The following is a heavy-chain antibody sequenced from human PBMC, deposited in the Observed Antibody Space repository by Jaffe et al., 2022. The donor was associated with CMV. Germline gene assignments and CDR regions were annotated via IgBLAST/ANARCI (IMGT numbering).Heavy chain of an antibody. Sequence: EVQLVESGGVVVQPGGSLRLSCAASGFTFDDYTMHWVRQAPGKGLEWVSLISWDGGSTYYADSVKGRFTISRDNSKNSLYLQMNSLRTEDTALYYCAKDGGFSGLYYYYGMDVWGQGTTVTVSS. V-gene: IGHV3-43*01. D-gene: IGHD3-3*01. CDR3: AKDGGFSGLYYYYGMDV. CDR1: GFTFDDYT. CDR2: ISWDGGST. J-gene: IGHJ6*02.